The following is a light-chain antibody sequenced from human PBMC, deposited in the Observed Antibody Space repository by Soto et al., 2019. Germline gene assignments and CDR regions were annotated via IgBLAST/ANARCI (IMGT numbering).Light chain of an antibody. V-gene: IGKV3-15*01. CDR2: GAA. CDR3: QKYNSYLWT. Sequence: EIVMTQSPATLSVSPGESATLSCRASQSVFSSLAWYQQKPGQAPRLLIYGAATRATGIPARFSGSGSGTEFTLTISTLKPDDFATYDCQKYNSYLWTFGQGTKVDIK. J-gene: IGKJ1*01. CDR1: QSVFSS.